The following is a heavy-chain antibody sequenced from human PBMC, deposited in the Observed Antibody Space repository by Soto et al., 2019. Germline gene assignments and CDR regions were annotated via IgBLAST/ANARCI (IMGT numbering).Heavy chain of an antibody. J-gene: IGHJ4*02. CDR2: IYYSGST. Sequence: SGTLSLTYTVSAGSISSGDYYWRWIRQPPGKGLEWIGYIYYSGSTYYKPSLKSRVTISVNTSKNQFSLKLSSVTAADTAVYYCARDGGKYYFDYWGQGTLVNV. CDR3: ARDGGKYYFDY. D-gene: IGHD3-16*01. CDR1: AGSISSGDYY. V-gene: IGHV4-30-4*01.